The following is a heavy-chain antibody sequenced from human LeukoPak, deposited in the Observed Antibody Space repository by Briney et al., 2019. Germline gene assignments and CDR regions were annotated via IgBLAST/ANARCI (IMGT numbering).Heavy chain of an antibody. J-gene: IGHJ4*02. V-gene: IGHV3-23*01. D-gene: IGHD1-26*01. CDR3: ANEVGPSDS. CDR1: GFTFSSYG. Sequence: SGGSLRLSCAASGFTFSSYGMSWVRQAPRKGLEWVSAISRSGDRTYYADSVKGRFTISRDNSKSTLYLQMNSLRAEDTAIYYCANEVGPSDSWGQGTLVTVSS. CDR2: ISRSGDRT.